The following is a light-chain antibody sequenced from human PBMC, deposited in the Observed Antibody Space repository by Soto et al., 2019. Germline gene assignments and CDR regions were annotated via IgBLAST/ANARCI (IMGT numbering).Light chain of an antibody. CDR2: GAS. CDR3: QQYNNWPPHT. V-gene: IGKV3-15*01. Sequence: EIAMTQSPATLSVSPGEGATLSCRASQSVGSSLAWYQQKPGQAPRLLIFGASTRATGIPARFSGSGSGTEFTLTISSLQSEDFAVYYCQQYNNWPPHTFGQGTKLEIK. J-gene: IGKJ2*01. CDR1: QSVGSS.